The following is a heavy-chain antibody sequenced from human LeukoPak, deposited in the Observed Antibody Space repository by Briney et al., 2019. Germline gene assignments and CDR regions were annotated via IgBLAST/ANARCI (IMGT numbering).Heavy chain of an antibody. CDR3: PRDEVAVAGSDYYVMDV. D-gene: IGHD6-19*01. Sequence: ASGKVSRKASGYTFTSYGISLVRQAPGQGQEGMGWSSAYNGNTIYAQKLQGRVTMPTATSTSTAYIELTSLTSDDTAVYYCPRDEVAVAGSDYYVMDVWGQGNTVTVSS. J-gene: IGHJ6*02. CDR1: GYTFTSYG. V-gene: IGHV1-18*01. CDR2: SSAYNGNT.